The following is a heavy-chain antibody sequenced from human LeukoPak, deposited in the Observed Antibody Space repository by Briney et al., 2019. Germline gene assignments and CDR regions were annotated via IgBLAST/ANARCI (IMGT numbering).Heavy chain of an antibody. J-gene: IGHJ5*02. D-gene: IGHD6-13*01. Sequence: GGSLRLSCAASGFTFSSYSMNWVRQAPGKGLEWVSSISSSSSYIYYADSVKGRFTISRDNAKNSLYLQMNSLRAEDTAVYYCARGQQLDEGWFDPWGQGTLVTVSS. CDR2: ISSSSSYI. V-gene: IGHV3-21*01. CDR3: ARGQQLDEGWFDP. CDR1: GFTFSSYS.